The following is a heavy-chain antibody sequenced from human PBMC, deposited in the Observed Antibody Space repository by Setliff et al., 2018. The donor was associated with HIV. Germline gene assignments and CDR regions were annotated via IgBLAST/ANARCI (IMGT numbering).Heavy chain of an antibody. V-gene: IGHV1-46*01. CDR2: INPSGGST. Sequence: GASVKVSCKASGYTFTSCYMHWVRQAPGQGLEWMGIINPSGGSTRYAQKFQGRVTMTRDTSTSTVYMELSSLRSEDTAVYYCARDGYYNSRSGYGYYYYYMDVWGKGTTVTVSS. D-gene: IGHD3-3*01. CDR3: ARDGYYNSRSGYGYYYYYMDV. J-gene: IGHJ6*03. CDR1: GYTFTSCY.